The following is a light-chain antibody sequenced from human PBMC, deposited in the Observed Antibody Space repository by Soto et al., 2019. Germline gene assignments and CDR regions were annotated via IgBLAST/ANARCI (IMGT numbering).Light chain of an antibody. Sequence: QSVLTQPPCASGSPGQSVAISCTGTSSDVGGYNYVSWYQQHPGKAPKLMIYEVNKRPSGVPDRFSGSKSGNTASLTVSGLQAEDEADYYCSSYAGSSTVFGTGTKLTVL. V-gene: IGLV2-8*01. J-gene: IGLJ1*01. CDR3: SSYAGSSTV. CDR2: EVN. CDR1: SSDVGGYNY.